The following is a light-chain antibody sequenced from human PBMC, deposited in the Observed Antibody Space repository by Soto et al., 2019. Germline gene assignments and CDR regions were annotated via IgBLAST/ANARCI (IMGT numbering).Light chain of an antibody. CDR1: SSDVGGYNY. CDR2: DVS. V-gene: IGLV2-14*01. Sequence: QSVLTQPASVSGSRGQSITSSCTGTSSDVGGYNYVSWYQQHPGKAPKLMIYDVSNRPSGVSNRFSGSKSGNTASLTISGLQAEDEADYYCSSYTSSSTVVFGGGTNLTVL. J-gene: IGLJ2*01. CDR3: SSYTSSSTVV.